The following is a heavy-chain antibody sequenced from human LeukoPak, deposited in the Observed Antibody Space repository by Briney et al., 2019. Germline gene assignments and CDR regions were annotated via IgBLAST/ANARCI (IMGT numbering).Heavy chain of an antibody. CDR2: IRHDGSLI. CDR3: TRGDDYGSNTRLPKFNWFDP. V-gene: IGHV3-30*02. D-gene: IGHD4/OR15-4a*01. CDR1: GFSFKTDG. J-gene: IGHJ5*02. Sequence: GGSLRLSCVTSGFSFKTDGMHWVRQAPGKGPEWVAFIRHDGSLIYYGESAKGRFTISRDNSKNTLYLQMNSLRIDDTAVYYCTRGDDYGSNTRLPKFNWFDPWGQGSLVTVSS.